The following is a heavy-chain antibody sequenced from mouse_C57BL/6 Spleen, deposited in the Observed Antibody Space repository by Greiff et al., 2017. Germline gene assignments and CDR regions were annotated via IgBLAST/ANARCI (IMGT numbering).Heavy chain of an antibody. CDR1: GYSITSGYY. D-gene: IGHD1-1*01. Sequence: ESGPGLVKPSQSLSLTCSVTGYSITSGYYWNWIRQFPGNKLEWMGYISYDGSNNYNPSLKNRISITRDPSKNQFFLKLNSVTTEDTATCYCARAPPPYYGNGVDYWGQGTTLTVSS. CDR3: ARAPPPYYGNGVDY. CDR2: ISYDGSN. V-gene: IGHV3-6*01. J-gene: IGHJ2*01.